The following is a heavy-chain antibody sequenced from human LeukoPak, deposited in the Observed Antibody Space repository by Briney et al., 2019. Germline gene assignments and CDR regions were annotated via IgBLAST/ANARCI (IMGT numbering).Heavy chain of an antibody. J-gene: IGHJ4*02. V-gene: IGHV3-7*01. CDR3: SNGIYSSSY. CDR2: IDQDGNIE. CDR1: GFTFTRYW. Sequence: QPGRSLRLSCAASGFTFTRYWMAWVRQAPGKELEWISNIDQDGNIEYYVDSVRGRFTASRDNAKNSLYLQMNNLRAEDTAVYYCSNGIYSSSYWGQGTLVTVSS. D-gene: IGHD6-6*01.